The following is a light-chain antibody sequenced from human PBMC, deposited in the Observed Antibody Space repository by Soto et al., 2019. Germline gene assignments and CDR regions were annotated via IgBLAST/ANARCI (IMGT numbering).Light chain of an antibody. V-gene: IGKV3-20*01. CDR3: QQYDRSLT. CDR2: GAS. Sequence: EVVLTQSPGTLSLSPGERATLSCRASQSVTNNYFAWYKQKPGQAPRLLIYGASRRATGIPDRFSGSGSGTDFTLTISRLEPEDFAVYYCQQYDRSLTFGGGTKVDIK. CDR1: QSVTNNY. J-gene: IGKJ4*01.